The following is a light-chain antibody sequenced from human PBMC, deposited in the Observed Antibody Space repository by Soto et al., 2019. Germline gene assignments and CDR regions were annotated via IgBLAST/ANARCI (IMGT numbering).Light chain of an antibody. V-gene: IGKV3-15*01. J-gene: IGKJ1*01. CDR3: QQYINWPVT. Sequence: EIVMTQSPATLSVSPGERATLSCRASQSVSSNLAGYQQKPGQAPRLLIYGASTRATGIPARFSGSGSGTEFTLTISSLQSEDFAVYYCQQYINWPVTFGQGTKVEIK. CDR1: QSVSSN. CDR2: GAS.